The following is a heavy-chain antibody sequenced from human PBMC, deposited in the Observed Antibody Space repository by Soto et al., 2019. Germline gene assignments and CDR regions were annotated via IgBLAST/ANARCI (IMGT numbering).Heavy chain of an antibody. V-gene: IGHV3-23*01. Sequence: GGSLRLSCAASGFTFSSYAMSWVRQAPGKGLEWVSAISGSGGSTYYADSVKGRFTISRDNSKNTLYLQMNSLRAEDTAVYYCAIGSESLLGYCSGGSCYKFAYYFDYWGQGTLVTVSS. CDR1: GFTFSSYA. J-gene: IGHJ4*02. CDR3: AIGSESLLGYCSGGSCYKFAYYFDY. D-gene: IGHD2-15*01. CDR2: ISGSGGST.